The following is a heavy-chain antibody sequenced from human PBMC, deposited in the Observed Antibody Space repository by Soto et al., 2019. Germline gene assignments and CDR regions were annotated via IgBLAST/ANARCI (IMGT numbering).Heavy chain of an antibody. D-gene: IGHD4-4*01. CDR2: ISGSGGST. CDR3: AKDRVFYSNYVYYYYGMDV. V-gene: IGHV3-23*01. J-gene: IGHJ6*02. CDR1: GFTFSSYA. Sequence: GGSLRLSCAASGFTFSSYAMSWVRQAPGKGLEWVSAISGSGGSTYYADSVKGRFTISRDNSKNTLYLQMNSLRAEDTAVYYCAKDRVFYSNYVYYYYGMDVWGQGTTVTVSS.